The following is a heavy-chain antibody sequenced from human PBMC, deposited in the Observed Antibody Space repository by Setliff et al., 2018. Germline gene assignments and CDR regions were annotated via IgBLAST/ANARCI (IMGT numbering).Heavy chain of an antibody. CDR1: GGSIRGSSYF. CDR2: INDSGST. V-gene: IGHV4-39*01. D-gene: IGHD5-18*01. CDR3: ARMGTDYIMTRVNSYQYYFYMDV. J-gene: IGHJ6*03. Sequence: TCSVSGGSIRGSSYFWGWIRQPPGEGLEWIGNINDSGSTYYNPSLKSRVTISVDRSKNQVFLRMTSVTAADTSFYYCARMGTDYIMTRVNSYQYYFYMDVWGKGTTVTVSS.